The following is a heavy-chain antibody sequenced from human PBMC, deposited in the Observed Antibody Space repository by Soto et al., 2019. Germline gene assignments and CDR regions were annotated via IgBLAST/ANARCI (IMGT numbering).Heavy chain of an antibody. V-gene: IGHV3-7*01. CDR2: IKQDGSEK. J-gene: IGHJ3*02. CDR1: GFTFSSYW. CDR3: ARVSGDIVVVVADDAFDI. D-gene: IGHD2-15*01. Sequence: HPGGSLRLSCAASGFTFSSYWMSWVRQAPGKGLEWVANIKQDGSEKYYVDSVKGRFTISRDNAKNSLYLQMNSLRAEDTAVYYSARVSGDIVVVVADDAFDIWGQGTMVTVSS.